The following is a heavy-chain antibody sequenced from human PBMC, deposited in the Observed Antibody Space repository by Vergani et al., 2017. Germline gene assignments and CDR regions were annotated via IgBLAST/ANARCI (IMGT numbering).Heavy chain of an antibody. CDR3: ARRTGYCSGGSCPNWFDP. Sequence: QLQLQESGPGLVKPSETLSLTCTVSGGSISSSSYYWGWIRQPPGKGLEWIGSIYYSGGTYYNPSLKSRVTISVDTSKNQFSLKLSSVTAADTAVYYGARRTGYCSGGSCPNWFDPWGQGTLVTVSS. CDR2: IYYSGGT. V-gene: IGHV4-39*01. D-gene: IGHD2-15*01. J-gene: IGHJ5*02. CDR1: GGSISSSSYY.